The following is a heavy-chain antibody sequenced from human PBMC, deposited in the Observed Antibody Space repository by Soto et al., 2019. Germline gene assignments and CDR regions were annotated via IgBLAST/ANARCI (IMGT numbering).Heavy chain of an antibody. D-gene: IGHD3-10*01. CDR3: ARDRGAYYYYGMDV. Sequence: GGSLRLSCAASGFTFSGYWMHWVRQAPGKGLVWVSRINSDGSSTSYADSVKGRFTISRDNAKNTLYLQMNSLRAEDTAVYYCARDRGAYYYYGMDVWGQGTTVTVSS. CDR1: GFTFSGYW. J-gene: IGHJ6*02. V-gene: IGHV3-74*01. CDR2: INSDGSST.